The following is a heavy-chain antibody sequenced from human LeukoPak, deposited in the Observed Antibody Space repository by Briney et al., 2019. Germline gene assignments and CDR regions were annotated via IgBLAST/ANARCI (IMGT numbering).Heavy chain of an antibody. CDR3: ARPLGGGSEWYFDL. V-gene: IGHV4-59*08. D-gene: IGHD2-15*01. J-gene: IGHJ2*01. CDR2: IYYSGST. Sequence: SETLSLTCTASGGAISGHYWSWTRRPPGKGLEWIGYIYYSGSTNYNPSLKGRVTISVDTSKNQFSLKMRSVTAADTAVYFCARPLGGGSEWYFDLWGRGTLVTVSS. CDR1: GGAISGHY.